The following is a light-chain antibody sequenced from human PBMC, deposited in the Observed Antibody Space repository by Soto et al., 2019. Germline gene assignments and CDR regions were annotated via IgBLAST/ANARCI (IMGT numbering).Light chain of an antibody. CDR2: GAS. V-gene: IGKV3-15*01. J-gene: IGKJ3*01. CDR1: QRVSSH. Sequence: ENVMTQSPVTLSVSPGETATLSCRASQRVSSHFAWYQQKPGQAPRLLIYGASTRATGIPASFIGNGSGTEFTLTASSLQPEDFAVYYCQQYNNWPFTFGPGTKVDIK. CDR3: QQYNNWPFT.